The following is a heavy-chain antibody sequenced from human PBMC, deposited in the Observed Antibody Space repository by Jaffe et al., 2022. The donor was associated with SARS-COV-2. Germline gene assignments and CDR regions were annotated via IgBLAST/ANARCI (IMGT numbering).Heavy chain of an antibody. CDR1: GFTFSSYW. CDR2: INSDGSST. Sequence: EVQLVESGGGLVQPGGSLRLSCAASGFTFSSYWMHWVRQAPGKGLVWVSRINSDGSSTSYADSVKGRFTISRDNAKNTLYLQMNSLRAEDTAVYYCARDQKVADGEYYFDYWGQGTLVTVSS. V-gene: IGHV3-74*01. J-gene: IGHJ4*02. CDR3: ARDQKVADGEYYFDY. D-gene: IGHD6-19*01.